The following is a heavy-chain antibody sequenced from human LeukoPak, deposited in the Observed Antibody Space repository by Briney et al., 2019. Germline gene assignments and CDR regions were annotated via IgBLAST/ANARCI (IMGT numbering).Heavy chain of an antibody. CDR2: ISYAGSNK. V-gene: IGHV3-30-3*01. CDR1: GFTFRNYA. D-gene: IGHD4-17*01. CDR3: ARNDYGDYYFDY. Sequence: TGRSLRLSCAASGFTFRNYAMHRVRQAPGKGLEWVAVISYAGSNKYYADSVKGRFTISRGNSKKTLYLQMNSLRTEDTAVYYCARNDYGDYYFDYWGQGTLVTVSS. J-gene: IGHJ4*02.